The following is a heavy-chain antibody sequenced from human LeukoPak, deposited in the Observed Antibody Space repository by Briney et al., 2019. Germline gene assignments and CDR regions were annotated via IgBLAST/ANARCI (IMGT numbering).Heavy chain of an antibody. CDR2: IYPGDSDT. J-gene: IGHJ4*02. Sequence: GESLKISCKGSGYSFTSYWTAWVRQMPGKGLEWVGTIYPGDSDTRYSPSLQGQVTISVDKSISTAYLQRSNLKASDTAIYYCARRVVGPNRSFDYWGQGTLVTVSS. V-gene: IGHV5-51*01. CDR3: ARRVVGPNRSFDY. D-gene: IGHD1-26*01. CDR1: GYSFTSYW.